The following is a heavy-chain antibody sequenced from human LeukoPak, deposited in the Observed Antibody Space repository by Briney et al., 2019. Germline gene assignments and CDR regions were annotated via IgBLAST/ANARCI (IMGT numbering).Heavy chain of an antibody. J-gene: IGHJ6*04. V-gene: IGHV1-8*01. Sequence: ASVKVSCKASGYTFTSYDINWVRQATGQGLEWMGWMNPNSGNTGYAQKFQGRVTLTRNTSISTAYMELSSLRSEDTAVYYCARASTGAMVRGVLRNYYYYYGMDVWGKGTTVTVSS. CDR2: MNPNSGNT. D-gene: IGHD3-10*01. CDR1: GYTFTSYD. CDR3: ARASTGAMVRGVLRNYYYYYGMDV.